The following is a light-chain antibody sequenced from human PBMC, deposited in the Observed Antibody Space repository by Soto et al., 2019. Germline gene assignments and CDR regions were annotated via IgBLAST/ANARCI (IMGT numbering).Light chain of an antibody. Sequence: DIQMTQSPSTLSASVGDRVTITCRASQSISSWLAWYQQKPGKAPKLLLYSASSMESGVPSRFSGSGSGTEFTLTISSLQPDDFATYYCQQYSTYPYTFGQGTKLGIK. J-gene: IGKJ2*01. CDR2: SAS. CDR3: QQYSTYPYT. V-gene: IGKV1-5*01. CDR1: QSISSW.